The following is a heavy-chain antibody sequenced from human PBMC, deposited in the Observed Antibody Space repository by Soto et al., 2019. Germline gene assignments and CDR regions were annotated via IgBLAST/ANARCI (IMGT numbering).Heavy chain of an antibody. CDR1: GGSISSSNW. CDR3: ARAVRALDYYYGMDV. V-gene: IGHV4-4*02. CDR2: IYHSGST. J-gene: IGHJ6*02. D-gene: IGHD2-2*01. Sequence: SETLSLTCAVSGGSISSSNWWSWVRQPPGKGLEWIGEIYHSGSTNYNPSLKSRVTISVDKSKNQFSLKLSSVTAADTAVYYCARAVRALDYYYGMDVWGQGTKVTVS.